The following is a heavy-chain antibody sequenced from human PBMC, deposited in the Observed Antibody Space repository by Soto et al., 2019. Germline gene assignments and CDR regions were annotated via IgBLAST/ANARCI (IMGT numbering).Heavy chain of an antibody. J-gene: IGHJ3*02. CDR1: GFTFDDYG. CDR2: INWNGGST. D-gene: IGHD2-15*01. Sequence: AGGSLRLSCAASGFTFDDYGMSLVRQAPGKGLEWVSGINWNGGSTGYADSVKGRFTISRDNAKNSLYLQMNSLRAEDTALYHCARDRYCSGGSCNDAFDIWGQGTMVTVSS. CDR3: ARDRYCSGGSCNDAFDI. V-gene: IGHV3-20*01.